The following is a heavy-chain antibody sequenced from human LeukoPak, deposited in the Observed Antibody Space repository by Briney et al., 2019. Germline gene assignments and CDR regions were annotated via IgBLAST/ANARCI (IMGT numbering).Heavy chain of an antibody. Sequence: PGGPLRLSWEASEFAFSAYSMNWVRQAPAKGLEWFSSISSSGTYISYIDSVKGRFTISRDNAKNSLYLQMNSLRAEDTAVYYCATEGRSTTPGYWGQGTLVTVSS. CDR2: ISSSGTYI. J-gene: IGHJ4*02. V-gene: IGHV3-21*01. CDR1: EFAFSAYS. D-gene: IGHD2-2*01. CDR3: ATEGRSTTPGY.